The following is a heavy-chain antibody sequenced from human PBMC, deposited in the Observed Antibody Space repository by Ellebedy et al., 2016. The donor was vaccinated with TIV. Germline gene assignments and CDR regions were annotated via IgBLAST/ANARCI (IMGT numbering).Heavy chain of an antibody. CDR1: GYSFTNFW. CDR3: ASTQIVGATAGGY. J-gene: IGHJ4*02. V-gene: IGHV5-10-1*01. D-gene: IGHD1-26*01. CDR2: IDPSDSYT. Sequence: GGSLRLSCKGSGYSFTNFWISWVRQMPGKGLEWMGRIDPSDSYTNYSPSFQGHVPISADKSISTAYLQWTSLKASDTAIYYCASTQIVGATAGGYWGQGTLVTVSS.